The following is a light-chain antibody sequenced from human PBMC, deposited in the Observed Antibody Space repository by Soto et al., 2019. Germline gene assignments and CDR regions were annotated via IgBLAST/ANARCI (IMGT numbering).Light chain of an antibody. CDR2: KAS. CDR3: QQYNSYQYT. Sequence: DIQMTQSPSTLSASVGDRVTITCRASQSISSWLAWYQQKPGKAPKLLIYKASSLEGGIPSRFRGSGSETEFTLTISSLQPEEFAKKYCQQYNSYQYTFGQGTKLEIK. J-gene: IGKJ2*01. CDR1: QSISSW. V-gene: IGKV1-5*03.